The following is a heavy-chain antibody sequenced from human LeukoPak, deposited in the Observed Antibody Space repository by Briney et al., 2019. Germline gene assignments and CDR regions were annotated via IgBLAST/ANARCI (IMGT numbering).Heavy chain of an antibody. J-gene: IGHJ6*03. V-gene: IGHV1-69*06. CDR1: GGTFSSYA. D-gene: IGHD3-3*01. CDR2: IIPIFGTA. CDR3: ATGYDFWSGYSNYYYYYYMDV. Sequence: GASVKVSCKASGGTFSSYAISWVRQAPGQGLEWMGGIIPIFGTANYAQKFQGRVTITADKSTSTAYMELSSLRSEDTAVYYCATGYDFWSGYSNYYYYYYMDVWGKGTTVTVSS.